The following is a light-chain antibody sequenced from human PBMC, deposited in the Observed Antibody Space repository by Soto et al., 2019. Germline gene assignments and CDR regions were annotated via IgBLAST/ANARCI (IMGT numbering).Light chain of an antibody. V-gene: IGKV3-20*01. CDR2: GAS. J-gene: IGKJ1*01. CDR3: QQYGSSMGT. Sequence: EIVLTQSPGTLSLSPGEGATLSCRASQSVSSNYLAWYQQKPGQAPRLLIYGASSRATSIPDRFSGSGSGTDFTLTISRLEPEDFAVYYCQQYGSSMGTFGQGTKVEIK. CDR1: QSVSSNY.